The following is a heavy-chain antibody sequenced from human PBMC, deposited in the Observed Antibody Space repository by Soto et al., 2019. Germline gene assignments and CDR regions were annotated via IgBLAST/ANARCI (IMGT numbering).Heavy chain of an antibody. CDR1: GYTFTGYY. CDR3: ARERYQVISDGMDV. V-gene: IGHV1-2*02. J-gene: IGHJ6*02. D-gene: IGHD2-2*01. Sequence: VASVKVSCKASGYTFTGYYIHWVREAPGQGLEWMGWINPQTGGTSYAQKFQGRVTLSRDTSINTAYLELSRLTFGDAAVYFCARERYQVISDGMDVWGQGTTVTVSS. CDR2: INPQTGGT.